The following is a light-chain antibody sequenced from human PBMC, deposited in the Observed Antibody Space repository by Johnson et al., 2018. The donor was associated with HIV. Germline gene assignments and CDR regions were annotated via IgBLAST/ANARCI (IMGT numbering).Light chain of an antibody. CDR3: GTWDSSLNAYV. V-gene: IGLV1-51*01. CDR1: SSNIGDNY. J-gene: IGLJ1*01. Sequence: QSVLTQPPSVSAAPGQKVTISCSGSSSNIGDNYVSWYQQLPGTAPKLLIYDNNNRPSGIPDRVSGSKSGTSATLGITGLQTGDEADYYCGTWDSSLNAYVFGTGTKVTVL. CDR2: DNN.